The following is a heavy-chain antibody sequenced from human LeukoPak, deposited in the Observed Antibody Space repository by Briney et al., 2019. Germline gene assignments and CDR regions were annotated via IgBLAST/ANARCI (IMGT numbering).Heavy chain of an antibody. Sequence: KPGGSLRLSCVASGFTFRTYSMNWVRQAPGKGLEWVSSISGSSSYIYYADSVKGRFTISRDNAKNSLYLQMNSLRAEDTAVYYCASWSTDDAFDIWGQGTMVTVSS. CDR2: ISGSSSYI. V-gene: IGHV3-21*01. CDR1: GFTFRTYS. CDR3: ASWSTDDAFDI. J-gene: IGHJ3*02.